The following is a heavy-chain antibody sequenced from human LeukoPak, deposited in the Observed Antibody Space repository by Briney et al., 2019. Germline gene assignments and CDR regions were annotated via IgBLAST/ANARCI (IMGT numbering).Heavy chain of an antibody. Sequence: GGSLRLSCAASGFTFSSYEMNWVRQAPGKGLEWVSYISSSGSTIYYADSVKGRFTISRDNAKNSLYLQMNSLRAEDTAVYYCARLPQPYCSGGSCHVDYWGQGTLVTVSS. CDR3: ARLPQPYCSGGSCHVDY. J-gene: IGHJ4*02. CDR1: GFTFSSYE. V-gene: IGHV3-48*03. D-gene: IGHD2-15*01. CDR2: ISSSGSTI.